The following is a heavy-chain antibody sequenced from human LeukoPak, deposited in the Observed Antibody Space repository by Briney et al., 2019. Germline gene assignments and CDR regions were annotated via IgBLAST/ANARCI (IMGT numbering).Heavy chain of an antibody. D-gene: IGHD3-16*01. CDR2: LRYDGTNK. Sequence: QSGGSLRLSCAASGFTFSSHGMHWVRQAPGKGLEWVAFLRYDGTNKYYTDSVKGRFTISRDNSKKTLYLQMNSLRAEDTAVYYCARVQYLGGIDYWGQGTLVTVSS. J-gene: IGHJ4*02. V-gene: IGHV3-30*02. CDR3: ARVQYLGGIDY. CDR1: GFTFSSHG.